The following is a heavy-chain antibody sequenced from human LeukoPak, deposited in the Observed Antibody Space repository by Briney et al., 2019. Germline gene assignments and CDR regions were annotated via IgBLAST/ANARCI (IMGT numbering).Heavy chain of an antibody. Sequence: PGGSLRLSCAASGFTFSSYGMHWVRQAPGQGLEWMGLIDPSAGSTTYAQKFQGIVTMTRDTATNTVYMELSSLRSEDTAVYYCARAHYASSNIKVPFDVWGKGATVTVSS. J-gene: IGHJ6*04. V-gene: IGHV1-46*01. CDR2: IDPSAGST. D-gene: IGHD3-22*01. CDR1: GFTFSSYG. CDR3: ARAHYASSNIKVPFDV.